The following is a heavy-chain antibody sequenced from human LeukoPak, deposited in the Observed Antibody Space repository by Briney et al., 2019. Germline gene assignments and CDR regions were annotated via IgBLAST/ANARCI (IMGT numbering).Heavy chain of an antibody. CDR2: ISVRGESI. V-gene: IGHV3-23*01. CDR3: ARVNGRNDYGDYGAFDI. CDR1: GFIFKNYA. D-gene: IGHD4-17*01. Sequence: TGGSLRLSCAVSGFIFKNYAMAWVRQAPGKGLEWVSTISVRGESIYYADSVRGRFTISRDNSKNTLYLQMNSLRAEDTAVYYCARVNGRNDYGDYGAFDIWGQGTMVTVSS. J-gene: IGHJ3*02.